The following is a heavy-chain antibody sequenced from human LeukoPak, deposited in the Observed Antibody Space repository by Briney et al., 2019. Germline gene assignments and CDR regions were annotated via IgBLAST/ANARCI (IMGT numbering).Heavy chain of an antibody. D-gene: IGHD2-15*01. Sequence: PSETLSLTCTVSGGSISSGGYYWSWIRQHPGTGLEWIGYIYYSGSTYYNPSLKSRVTISVDTSKNQFSLKLSSVTAADTAVYHCARGSCSGGSCYSAGFDYWGQGTLFTVSS. J-gene: IGHJ4*02. V-gene: IGHV4-31*03. CDR2: IYYSGST. CDR1: GGSISSGGYY. CDR3: ARGSCSGGSCYSAGFDY.